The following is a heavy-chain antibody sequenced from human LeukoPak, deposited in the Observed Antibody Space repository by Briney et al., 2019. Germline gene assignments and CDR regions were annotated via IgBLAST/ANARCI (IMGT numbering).Heavy chain of an antibody. V-gene: IGHV1-2*02. CDR3: ARERGIAVAGHNWFDP. CDR1: GYTFTGYY. J-gene: IGHJ5*02. D-gene: IGHD6-19*01. CDR2: INPNSGGT. Sequence: ASVKVSCKASGYTFTGYYMHWVRQAPGQGREWMGWINPNSGGTNYAQKFQGRVTMTRDTSISTAYMELSRLRSDDTAVYYCARERGIAVAGHNWFDPWGQGTLVTVSS.